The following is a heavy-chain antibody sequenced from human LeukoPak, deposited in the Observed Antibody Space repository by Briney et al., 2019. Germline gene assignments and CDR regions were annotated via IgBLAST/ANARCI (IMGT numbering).Heavy chain of an antibody. Sequence: SETLSLTCTVSGGSISSGGYYWSWIRQPPGKGLEWIGYIYHSGSTYYNPSLKSRVTISVDRSKNQFSLKLSSVTAADTAVYYCARAKGPYYYFDYWGQGTLVTVSS. D-gene: IGHD3-10*01. V-gene: IGHV4-30-2*01. CDR3: ARAKGPYYYFDY. CDR2: IYHSGST. CDR1: GGSISSGGYY. J-gene: IGHJ4*02.